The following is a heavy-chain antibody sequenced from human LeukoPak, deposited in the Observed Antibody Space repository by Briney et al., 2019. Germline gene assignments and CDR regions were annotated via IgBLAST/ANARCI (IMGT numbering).Heavy chain of an antibody. CDR2: ISWNSGSI. J-gene: IGHJ4*02. V-gene: IGHV3-9*01. Sequence: GGSLRLSCAASGFTFDDYAMPWVRQAPGKGLEWVSGISWNSGSIGYADSVKGRFTISRDNAKNSLYLQMNSLRAEDTALYYCAKVSKGGVVVKEFDYWGQGTLVTVSS. D-gene: IGHD3-22*01. CDR1: GFTFDDYA. CDR3: AKVSKGGVVVKEFDY.